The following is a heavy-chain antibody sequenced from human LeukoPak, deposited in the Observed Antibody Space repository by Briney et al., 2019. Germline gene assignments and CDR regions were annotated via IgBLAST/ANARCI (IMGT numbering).Heavy chain of an antibody. J-gene: IGHJ3*02. CDR1: GGSFSGYY. CDR2: IYHSGST. CDR3: ARRAVTDAFDI. Sequence: SETLSLTCAVYGGSFSGYYWSWIRQPPGKGLEWIGEIYHSGSTNYNPSLKSRVTISVDKSKNQFSLKLSSVTAADTAVYYCARRAVTDAFDIWGQGTMVTVSS. V-gene: IGHV4-34*01. D-gene: IGHD4-23*01.